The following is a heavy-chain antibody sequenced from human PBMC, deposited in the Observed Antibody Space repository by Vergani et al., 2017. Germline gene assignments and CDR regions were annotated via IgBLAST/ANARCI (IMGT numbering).Heavy chain of an antibody. J-gene: IGHJ4*02. V-gene: IGHV4-34*01. CDR1: GGSFSGYY. CDR2: INHSGST. D-gene: IGHD3-10*02. Sequence: QVQLQQWGAGLLKPSETLSLTCAVYGGSFSGYYWSWIRQPPGKGLEWIGEINHSGSTNYNPSLKSRVTISVETSKNQFSLKLSSVTAADTAVYYCARGMFYPNFDYWGQGTLVTVSS. CDR3: ARGMFYPNFDY.